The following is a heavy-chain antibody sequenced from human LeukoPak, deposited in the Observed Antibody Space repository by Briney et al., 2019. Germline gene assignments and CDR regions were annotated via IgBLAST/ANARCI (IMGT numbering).Heavy chain of an antibody. V-gene: IGHV4-39*07. Sequence: SETLSLNCTVSGGSISSSSYYWGWIRQPPGKGLEWIGSIYYSGSTYYNPSLKSRVTISVDTSKNQFSLKLSSVTAADTAVYYCARELPKDDYATPIFDYWGQGTLVTVSS. J-gene: IGHJ4*02. CDR1: GGSISSSSYY. CDR3: ARELPKDDYATPIFDY. D-gene: IGHD4-17*01. CDR2: IYYSGST.